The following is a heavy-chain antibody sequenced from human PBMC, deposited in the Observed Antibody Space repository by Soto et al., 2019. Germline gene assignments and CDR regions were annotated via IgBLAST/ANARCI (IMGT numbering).Heavy chain of an antibody. CDR1: GYTFTSYA. CDR2: INAGNGNT. J-gene: IGHJ3*02. Sequence: GASVKVSCKASGYTFTSYAMHWVRQAPGQSLEWMGWINAGNGNTKYSQKFQGRVTITRDTSTTTAYMELSSLRSEDTAVYYCAAAGGMTTVTTDAFDIWGQGTMVTVSS. D-gene: IGHD4-17*01. CDR3: AAAGGMTTVTTDAFDI. V-gene: IGHV1-3*01.